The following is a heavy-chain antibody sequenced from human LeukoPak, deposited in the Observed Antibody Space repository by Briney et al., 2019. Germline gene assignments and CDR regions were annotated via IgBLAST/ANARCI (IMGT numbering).Heavy chain of an antibody. CDR3: ARVPIPNYYYYMDV. CDR2: IYTSGST. J-gene: IGHJ6*03. D-gene: IGHD2-21*01. CDR1: GDSISSGDYY. Sequence: SETLSLTCTVSGDSISSGDYYWSWIRQPAGKGLEWIGRIYTSGSTNYNPSLKSRVTISVDTSKNQFSLKLSSVTAADTAAYYCARVPIPNYYYYMDVWGKGTTVTISS. V-gene: IGHV4-61*02.